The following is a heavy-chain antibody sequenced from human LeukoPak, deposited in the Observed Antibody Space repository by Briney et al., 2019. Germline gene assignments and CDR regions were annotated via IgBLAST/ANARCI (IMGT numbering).Heavy chain of an antibody. V-gene: IGHV1-2*06. J-gene: IGHJ5*02. Sequence: ASVKVSCKASGYTFTGYYMHWVRQAPGQGLEWMGRINPNSGGTNYAQKFQGRVTMTRDTSISTAYMELSRLRSDDTAVYYCARVGHYYDSSGYYVNWFDPWGQGTLVTVSS. D-gene: IGHD3-22*01. CDR2: INPNSGGT. CDR3: ARVGHYYDSSGYYVNWFDP. CDR1: GYTFTGYY.